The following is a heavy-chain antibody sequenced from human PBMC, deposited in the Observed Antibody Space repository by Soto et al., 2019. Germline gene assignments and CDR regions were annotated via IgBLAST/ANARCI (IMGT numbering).Heavy chain of an antibody. J-gene: IGHJ4*02. CDR3: ARPREIGSSWNPINY. CDR2: ISSSSSYI. V-gene: IGHV3-21*01. D-gene: IGHD6-13*01. Sequence: GGSLRLSCAASGFTFSSYSMNWVRQAPGKGLEWVSSISSSSSYIYYADSVKGRFTISRDNAKNSLYLQMNSLRAEDTAVYYCARPREIGSSWNPINYWGQGTLVTVSS. CDR1: GFTFSSYS.